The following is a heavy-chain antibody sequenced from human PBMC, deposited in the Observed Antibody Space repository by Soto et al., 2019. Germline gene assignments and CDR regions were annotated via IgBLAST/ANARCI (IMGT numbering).Heavy chain of an antibody. D-gene: IGHD5-12*01. CDR2: ISAYNGNT. V-gene: IGHV1-18*01. J-gene: IGHJ5*02. CDR3: ASFRQGGYGGYDPNWFDP. Sequence: ASVKVSCKASGYTFTSYGISWVRQAPGQGLEWMGWISAYNGNTNYAQKLQGRVTMTTDTSTSTAYMELRSLRSDDPAVYYCASFRQGGYGGYDPNWFDPGGREPWVTVSS. CDR1: GYTFTSYG.